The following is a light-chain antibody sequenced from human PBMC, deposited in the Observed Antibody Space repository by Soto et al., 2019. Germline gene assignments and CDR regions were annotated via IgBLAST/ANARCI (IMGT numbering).Light chain of an antibody. CDR2: GAS. CDR3: PHYASAGT. V-gene: IGKV3-20*01. Sequence: TVNCRASRSVSNNYLAWYQQKPGQAPRLLIYGASNRATGIPDRFSGSGSGTDVTLPLTRLEREAAAAYYWPHYASAGTFGQGTKVDIK. J-gene: IGKJ1*01. CDR1: RSVSNNY.